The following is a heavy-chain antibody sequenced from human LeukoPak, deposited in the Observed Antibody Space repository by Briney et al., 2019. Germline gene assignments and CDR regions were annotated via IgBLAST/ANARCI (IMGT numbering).Heavy chain of an antibody. J-gene: IGHJ3*02. D-gene: IGHD6-19*01. CDR3: ARDGVAGMLPGYRREQDAFDI. Sequence: GGSLRLSCAASGFTFSSYWMSWVRQSPGKGLEWVANIKQDASEKYYVDSVKGRFTISRDNAKNSLYLQMNSLRAEDTAVYYCARDGVAGMLPGYRREQDAFDIWGQGTMVTVSS. V-gene: IGHV3-7*01. CDR2: IKQDASEK. CDR1: GFTFSSYW.